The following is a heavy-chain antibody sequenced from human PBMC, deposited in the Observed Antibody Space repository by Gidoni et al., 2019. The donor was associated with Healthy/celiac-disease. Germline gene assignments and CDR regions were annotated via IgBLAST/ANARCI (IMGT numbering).Heavy chain of an antibody. V-gene: IGHV3-13*01. CDR3: ARGVNDYGAYAESFDY. Sequence: EVQLVEAGGGLVQPGGSLRHAGAAAGVTFSSYDMHFVLQSTGKGLEWVSAFGPAGDTYYPGSVTCRFTISRDNAKNSLYLQMIRLIAGDPSVYYCARGVNDYGAYAESFDYWGQGTLVTVSS. CDR1: GVTFSSYD. J-gene: IGHJ4*02. CDR2: FGPAGDT. D-gene: IGHD4-17*01.